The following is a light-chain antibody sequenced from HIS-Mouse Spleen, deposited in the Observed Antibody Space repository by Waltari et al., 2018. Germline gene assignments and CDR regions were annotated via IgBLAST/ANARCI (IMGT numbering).Light chain of an antibody. V-gene: IGLV5-45*03. Sequence: QAVLTQPSFLSASPGASASLTCTLRSGINVGTYRIYWYQHKPGSPPQYLLRYKSDSDKQQGSGVPSRFSGSKDASANAGILLISGLQSEDEADYYCMIWHSSAWVFGGGTKLTVL. J-gene: IGLJ3*02. CDR3: MIWHSSAWV. CDR2: YKSDSDK. CDR1: SGINVGTYR.